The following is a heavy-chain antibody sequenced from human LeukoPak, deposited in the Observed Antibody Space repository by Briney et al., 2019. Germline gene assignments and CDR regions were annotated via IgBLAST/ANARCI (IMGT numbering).Heavy chain of an antibody. V-gene: IGHV4-34*01. D-gene: IGHD3-10*01. CDR3: ARKMVRGVLYYYYYYMDV. Sequence: KPSETLSLTCAVYGGSFSGYYWSWIRQPPGKGLEWIGEINHSGSTNYNPSLKSRVTISVDTSKNQFSLKLSSVTAADTAVYYCARKMVRGVLYYYYYYMDVWGKGTTVTVSS. CDR1: GGSFSGYY. J-gene: IGHJ6*03. CDR2: INHSGST.